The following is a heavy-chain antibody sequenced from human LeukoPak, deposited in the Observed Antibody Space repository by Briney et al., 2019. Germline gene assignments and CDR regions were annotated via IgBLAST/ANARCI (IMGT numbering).Heavy chain of an antibody. D-gene: IGHD3-22*01. CDR3: AKRHYYDTSGYPSFDN. V-gene: IGHV3-23*01. CDR2: ISGSGGST. J-gene: IGHJ5*02. CDR1: GFTFSSYA. Sequence: GGSLRLSCAASGFTFSSYAMSWVRQAPGKGLEWVSAISGSGGSTYYADSVRGRFTISRDNSKNTLYLQMNSLRAEDTAVYYCAKRHYYDTSGYPSFDNWGQGTLVTVSS.